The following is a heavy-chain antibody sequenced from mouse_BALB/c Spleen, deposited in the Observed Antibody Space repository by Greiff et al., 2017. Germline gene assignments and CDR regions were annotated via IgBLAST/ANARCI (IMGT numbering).Heavy chain of an antibody. CDR1: GYTFTDYN. V-gene: IGHV1S29*02. CDR3: ARWDYDVGFAY. CDR2: IYPYNGGT. Sequence: EVQLQQSGPELVKPGASVKISCKASGYTFTDYNMHWVKQSHGKSLEWIGYIYPYNGGTGYNQKFKSKATLTVDNSSSTAYMELRSLTSEDSAVYYCARWDYDVGFAYWGQGTLVTVSA. D-gene: IGHD2-4*01. J-gene: IGHJ3*01.